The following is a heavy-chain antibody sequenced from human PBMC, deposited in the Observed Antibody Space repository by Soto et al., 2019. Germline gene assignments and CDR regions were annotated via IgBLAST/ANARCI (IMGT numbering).Heavy chain of an antibody. CDR1: GYTFINYG. Sequence: QVQLVQSGAEVKKPGASVRVSCKTSGYTFINYGITWVRQAPGQGLEWMGWLSAYNGDTNSSEKLQDRFTMTTDTSTNTVYMDLRSLTSDVTAVYYCARWSAIVGGAEALDVWGQGTMVIVSS. V-gene: IGHV1-18*01. CDR2: LSAYNGDT. D-gene: IGHD1-26*01. CDR3: ARWSAIVGGAEALDV. J-gene: IGHJ3*01.